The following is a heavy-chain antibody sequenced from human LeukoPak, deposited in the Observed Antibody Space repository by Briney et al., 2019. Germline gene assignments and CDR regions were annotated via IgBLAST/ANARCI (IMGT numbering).Heavy chain of an antibody. D-gene: IGHD2-8*02. J-gene: IGHJ4*02. CDR3: VCIPVGF. Sequence: PGGSLRLSCAASGFTFSNYWMHWVRQAPGKGLVWVSRISSDGTTTNYADSVKGRFTISRDNAKNTLYLQMNSLGAEDTAIYFFVCIPVGFWGQGPLVTVSS. CDR1: GFTFSNYW. CDR2: ISSDGTTT. V-gene: IGHV3-74*01.